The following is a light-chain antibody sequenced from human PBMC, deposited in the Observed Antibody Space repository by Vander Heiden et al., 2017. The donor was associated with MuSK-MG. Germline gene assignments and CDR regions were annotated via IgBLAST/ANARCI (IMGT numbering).Light chain of an antibody. J-gene: IGKJ5*01. V-gene: IGKV3-11*01. Sequence: EVVLTQSPATQTLSPGERATLSCRASQSVGTYLAWYQQKPGQAPRLVIYDASSRATDIPARFSGSGSGTDFTLTISSLEPEDFAVYYCQQRSNWPPSITFGQGTRLEIK. CDR3: QQRSNWPPSIT. CDR1: QSVGTY. CDR2: DAS.